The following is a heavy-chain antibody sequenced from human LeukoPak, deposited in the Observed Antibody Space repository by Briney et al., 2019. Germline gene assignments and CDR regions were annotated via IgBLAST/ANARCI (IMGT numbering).Heavy chain of an antibody. Sequence: SETLSLTCTVSGGSISSYYWSWIRQPPGKGLEWIGCIYYSGSTDYNPSLKSRVTISVDTSKNQFSLKLSSVTAADTAVYYCASFIVGGFDAFDIWGQGTMVTVSS. CDR3: ASFIVGGFDAFDI. CDR2: IYYSGST. J-gene: IGHJ3*02. CDR1: GGSISSYY. D-gene: IGHD1-26*01. V-gene: IGHV4-59*08.